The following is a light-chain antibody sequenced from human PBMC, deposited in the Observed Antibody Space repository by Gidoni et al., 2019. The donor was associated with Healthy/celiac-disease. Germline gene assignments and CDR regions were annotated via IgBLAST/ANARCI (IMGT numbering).Light chain of an antibody. CDR3: QQYNSYSQS. V-gene: IGKV1-5*03. CDR2: KAS. CDR1: QSISSW. Sequence: DIQMTQSPSTLSASVGDRVTITCRASQSISSWLAWYQKKPGKAPKLLIYKASSLESGVPSRFSGSGSGTEFTLTISSLQPDDFATYYCQQYNSYSQSFGQXTKLEIK. J-gene: IGKJ2*03.